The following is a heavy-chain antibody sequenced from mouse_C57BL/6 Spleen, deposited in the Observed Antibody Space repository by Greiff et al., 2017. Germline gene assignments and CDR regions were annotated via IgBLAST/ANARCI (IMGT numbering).Heavy chain of an antibody. CDR2: IYPGDGDT. CDR1: GYAFSSYW. V-gene: IGHV1-80*01. Sequence: VQLQQSGAELVKPGASVKISCKASGYAFSSYWMNWVKQRPGKGLEWIGQIYPGDGDTKYNGKFKGKATLTADKSSSTAYMQLSSLTSEDSAVYFCAREKVPSTTVGVMDYWGQGTSVTVSS. J-gene: IGHJ4*01. D-gene: IGHD1-1*01. CDR3: AREKVPSTTVGVMDY.